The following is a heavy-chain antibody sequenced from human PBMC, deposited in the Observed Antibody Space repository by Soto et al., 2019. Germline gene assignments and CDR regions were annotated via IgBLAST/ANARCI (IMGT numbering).Heavy chain of an antibody. CDR1: GGSISSDDYY. J-gene: IGHJ4*02. Sequence: PSETLSLTCTVSGGSISSDDYYWSWIRQPPGKGLEWIGHIYYSGSTYYNPSLKSRLTISVDTSKNQFSLKLSSVSAADTAVYFCAGDRSNSPDYFDYWGQGTLVTVSS. CDR2: IYYSGST. D-gene: IGHD6-6*01. V-gene: IGHV4-30-4*08. CDR3: AGDRSNSPDYFDY.